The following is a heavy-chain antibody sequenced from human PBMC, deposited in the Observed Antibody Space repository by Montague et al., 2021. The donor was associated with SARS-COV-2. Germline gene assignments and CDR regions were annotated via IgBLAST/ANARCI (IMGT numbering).Heavy chain of an antibody. J-gene: IGHJ4*03. CDR2: MCCTGNA. CDR3: ARDAWSGYFDAMAF. CDR1: GDSISDYY. V-gene: IGHV4-59*01. Sequence: SETLSLTCTVSGDSISDYYWNWSRQPQGKGQERMGNMCCTGNANNNYNLKSRGPLSVDTSKNQFYLTLSSVTAADTAIYYCARDAWSGYFDAMAFWGQGTLVTVSS. D-gene: IGHD5-12*01.